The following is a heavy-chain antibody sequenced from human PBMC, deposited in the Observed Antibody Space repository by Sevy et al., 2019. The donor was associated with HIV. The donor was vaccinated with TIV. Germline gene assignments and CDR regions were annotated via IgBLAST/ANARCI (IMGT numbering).Heavy chain of an antibody. J-gene: IGHJ4*02. V-gene: IGHV3-7*01. CDR1: GFTFSSYW. CDR3: ASRSSGGFDY. CDR2: VKQDGSVK. D-gene: IGHD2-15*01. Sequence: GGSLRLSCAASGFTFSSYWMNWVRQAPGKGLEWVASVKQDGSVKYYVDSVKGRFTISRDNAKNSLYLQMNSLRAEDTAVYYCASRSSGGFDYWGQGTLVTVSS.